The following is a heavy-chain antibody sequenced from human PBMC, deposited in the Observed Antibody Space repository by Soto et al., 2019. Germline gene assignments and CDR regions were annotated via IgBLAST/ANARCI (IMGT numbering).Heavy chain of an antibody. CDR2: IHYSGTT. V-gene: IGHV4-59*01. J-gene: IGHJ4*02. CDR1: GTSISSYY. D-gene: IGHD2-8*01. CDR3: ATYNSYAIDY. Sequence: PSETLSLTCTVSGTSISSYYWSWIRQPPGKGLEWIANIHYSGTTNYNPSLASRVTLSVDTSKNQFSLKMTSVTAAERDMYFSATYNSYAIDYWGRGTLVTVSS.